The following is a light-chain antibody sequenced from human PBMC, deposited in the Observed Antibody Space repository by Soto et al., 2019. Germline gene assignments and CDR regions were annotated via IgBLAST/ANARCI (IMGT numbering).Light chain of an antibody. V-gene: IGLV1-51*01. CDR3: ATWDSSLSAAV. CDR2: DNN. Sequence: QSVLTQPPSVSGAPGQRVTISCSGSSSNIGRNYVSWYWQLPGTAPKLLIYDNNKRPSGIPDRFSGSKSGTSATLGITGLQTGDEADYFCATWDSSLSAAVFGGGTQLTVL. J-gene: IGLJ7*01. CDR1: SSNIGRNY.